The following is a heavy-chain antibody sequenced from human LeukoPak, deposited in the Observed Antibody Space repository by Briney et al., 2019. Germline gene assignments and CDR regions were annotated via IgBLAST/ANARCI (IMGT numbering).Heavy chain of an antibody. CDR2: IYHSGST. Sequence: PSETLSLTCAVSGGSISSGGYSWSWIRQPPGKGLEWIGYIYHSGSTYYNPSLKSRVTISVDRSKNQFSPKLSSVTAADTAVYYCARNSGYDANDAFDIWGQGTMVTVSS. CDR3: ARNSGYDANDAFDI. CDR1: GGSISSGGYS. V-gene: IGHV4-30-2*01. D-gene: IGHD5-12*01. J-gene: IGHJ3*02.